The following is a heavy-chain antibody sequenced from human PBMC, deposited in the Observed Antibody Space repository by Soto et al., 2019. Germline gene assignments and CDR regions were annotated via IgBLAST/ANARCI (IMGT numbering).Heavy chain of an antibody. Sequence: QITLKESGPTVVKPTETLTLTCTFSGFSLTTSGVGVGWVRQSPGKAPEWLALIYWDDDKRYSTSLNSRLIITKNSANNRVVRKMPNVDRAETASWYCPPRVLRSVFALVTTSANYFDVWGPGTPVVVSS. V-gene: IGHV2-5*02. CDR3: PPRVLRSVFALVTTSANYFDV. D-gene: IGHD3-3*01. CDR2: IYWDDDK. J-gene: IGHJ4*02. CDR1: GFSLTTSGVG.